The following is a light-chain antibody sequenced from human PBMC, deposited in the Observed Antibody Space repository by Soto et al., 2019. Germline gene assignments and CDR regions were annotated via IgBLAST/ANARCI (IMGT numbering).Light chain of an antibody. CDR2: GAS. CDR1: QSLSDT. Sequence: EIVMTQSPATLSVSPGERATLSCRASQSLSDTLAWYQQKPGQAPRLLIYGASTRATGIPARFTGSGSGTEFTLTISSLQSEDSAVYYCQQYRSWPRTFGQGTKVELK. J-gene: IGKJ1*01. CDR3: QQYRSWPRT. V-gene: IGKV3-15*01.